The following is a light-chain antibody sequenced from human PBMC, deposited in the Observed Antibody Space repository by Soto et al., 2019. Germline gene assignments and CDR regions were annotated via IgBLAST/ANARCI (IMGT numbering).Light chain of an antibody. CDR1: SSNIGAGYD. CDR2: GNT. J-gene: IGLJ3*02. CDR3: QSHDSSLNSWV. Sequence: QSVLTQPPSMSGAPGQRVTISCTGSSSNIGAGYDVHWYQLLPGTAPKLLIYGNTNRPSGVPDRFSGSKSGTSASLAITGLRAADDADYYCQSHDSSLNSWVFGGGTKLTVL. V-gene: IGLV1-40*01.